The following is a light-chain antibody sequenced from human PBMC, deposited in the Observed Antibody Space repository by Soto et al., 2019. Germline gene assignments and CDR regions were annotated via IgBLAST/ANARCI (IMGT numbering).Light chain of an antibody. Sequence: EIVLMQSPGTLSLSPGERATLSCRASQSVANNYLAWYQQKPGQAPRLLIYGASSRAAGVPDRFSGSGSGTDFTLTITSLDPEDFTMYYCQQYGVSPLMYTFGQGTKLGVK. V-gene: IGKV3-20*01. CDR3: QQYGVSPLMYT. CDR2: GAS. CDR1: QSVANNY. J-gene: IGKJ2*01.